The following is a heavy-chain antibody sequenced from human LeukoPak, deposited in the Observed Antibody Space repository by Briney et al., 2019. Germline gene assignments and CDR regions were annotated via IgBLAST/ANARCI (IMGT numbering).Heavy chain of an antibody. D-gene: IGHD5-24*01. J-gene: IGHJ6*03. CDR2: ISNGGSTI. Sequence: GRSLRLFCEGSGMTFSDYSMNWVRQAPGKGLEWISFISNGGSTIYYAGSVKGRFTISRDNARNTLYLQMNSPRGDDTALYYCAGVDGTFSHNFYMDVWGKGSTVTVSS. CDR3: AGVDGTFSHNFYMDV. CDR1: GMTFSDYS. V-gene: IGHV3-48*04.